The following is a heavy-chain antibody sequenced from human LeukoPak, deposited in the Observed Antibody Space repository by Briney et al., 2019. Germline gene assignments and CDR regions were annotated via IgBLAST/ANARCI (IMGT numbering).Heavy chain of an antibody. CDR2: IKQDGSEK. CDR3: ARGTLYQLLYLRGGWFDP. J-gene: IGHJ5*02. CDR1: GFTFSSYW. V-gene: IGHV3-7*01. D-gene: IGHD2-2*02. Sequence: GGSLRLSCAASGFTFSSYWMSWVRQAAGKGLEWVANIKQDGSEKYYVDSVKGRFTISRDNAKNSLYLQMNSLRAEDTAVYYCARGTLYQLLYLRGGWFDPWGQGTLVTVSS.